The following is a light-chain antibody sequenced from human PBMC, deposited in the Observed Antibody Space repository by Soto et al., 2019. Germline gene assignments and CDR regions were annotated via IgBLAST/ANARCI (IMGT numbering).Light chain of an antibody. Sequence: ENPRSPSPSSLSTIVGGRVTLPCRASQSISVWLAWYQQKPGKAPKLLIYKASNLESGVPSRFSGSGSGTEFTLTISSLQPEDFAVHYCQQYGSSWTFGQGTKVDIK. CDR1: QSISVW. J-gene: IGKJ1*01. CDR3: QQYGSSWT. CDR2: KAS. V-gene: IGKV1-5*03.